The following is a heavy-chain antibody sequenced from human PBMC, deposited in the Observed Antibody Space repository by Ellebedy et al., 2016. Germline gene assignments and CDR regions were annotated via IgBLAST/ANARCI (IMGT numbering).Heavy chain of an antibody. Sequence: GGSLRLSCAASGFTFSNYGMHWVRQAPGKGLEWVAVISYDGSNEYYADSVKGRFTISRDNSKNTLYLQMNSLRPEDTAVYYCTRDQGSDSGGAIGFWGQGTLVTVSS. D-gene: IGHD2-15*01. J-gene: IGHJ4*02. CDR3: TRDQGSDSGGAIGF. V-gene: IGHV3-30*03. CDR1: GFTFSNYG. CDR2: ISYDGSNE.